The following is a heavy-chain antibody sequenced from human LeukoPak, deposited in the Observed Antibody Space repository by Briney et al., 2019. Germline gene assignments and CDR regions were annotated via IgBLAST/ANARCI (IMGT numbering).Heavy chain of an antibody. Sequence: SETLSLTCTVSGDSISNYYWSWIRQPAGKGVEWIGRIYTRPNYNPSLKSRVTMSVGTSKNQLSLRLSSVTAADTAVYYCARVGHYYGSGNYYDARGTFDYWGQGTLVTVSS. CDR3: ARVGHYYGSGNYYDARGTFDY. V-gene: IGHV4-4*07. CDR2: IYTRP. CDR1: GDSISNYY. J-gene: IGHJ4*02. D-gene: IGHD3-10*01.